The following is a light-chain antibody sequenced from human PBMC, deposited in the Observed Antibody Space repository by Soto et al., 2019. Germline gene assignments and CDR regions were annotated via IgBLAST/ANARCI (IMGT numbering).Light chain of an antibody. J-gene: IGKJ1*01. Sequence: IVFTQYTHTPSLSPGERATLSCRASQNVSTFVAWYRQKPRQAPPLLLFDASPRATGIPPRLNGSGCGADFTLTTSNLQSEDFSVYYCQQHNNWPTIPFGQGT. V-gene: IGKV3-11*01. CDR2: DAS. CDR3: QQHNNWPTIP. CDR1: QNVSTF.